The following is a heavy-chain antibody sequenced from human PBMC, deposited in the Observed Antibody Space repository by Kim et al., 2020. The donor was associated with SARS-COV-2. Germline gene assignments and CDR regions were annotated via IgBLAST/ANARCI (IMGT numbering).Heavy chain of an antibody. Sequence: SETLSLTCAVYGGSFSGYYWSWIRQPPGKGLEWIGEINHSGSTNYNPSLKSRVTISVDTSKNQFSLKLSSVTAADTAVYYCARGSLDYGDYDDAFDIWGQGTMVTVSS. D-gene: IGHD4-17*01. CDR1: GGSFSGYY. V-gene: IGHV4-34*01. J-gene: IGHJ3*02. CDR3: ARGSLDYGDYDDAFDI. CDR2: INHSGST.